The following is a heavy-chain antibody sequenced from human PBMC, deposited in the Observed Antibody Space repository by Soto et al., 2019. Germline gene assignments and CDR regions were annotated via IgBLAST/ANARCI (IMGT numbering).Heavy chain of an antibody. Sequence: SETLSLTCPVSGGSISSSSYYWGWIRQPPGKGLEWIGIIYYSGSTYYNPSLKSRATIPVNTSKNRFSLKLSSVTAADPAVYHCAGQSIPPRPTGYWGQGTGATVSS. CDR2: IYYSGST. CDR3: AGQSIPPRPTGY. CDR1: GGSISSSSYY. J-gene: IGHJ4*02. D-gene: IGHD6-6*01. V-gene: IGHV4-39*01.